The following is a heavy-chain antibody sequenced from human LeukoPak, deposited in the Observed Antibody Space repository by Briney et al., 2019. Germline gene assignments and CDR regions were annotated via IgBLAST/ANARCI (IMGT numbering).Heavy chain of an antibody. CDR1: GGSISSYY. Sequence: SETLSLTCTVSGGSISSYYWSWIRQPPGKGLEWIGYIYNSGITNYNPSLKSRVTISVDTSKNQFSLKLSSVTAADTAVYYCARLGPGGHGEFDYWGQGTLVTVSS. CDR2: IYNSGIT. D-gene: IGHD3-10*01. CDR3: ARLGPGGHGEFDY. V-gene: IGHV4-59*01. J-gene: IGHJ4*02.